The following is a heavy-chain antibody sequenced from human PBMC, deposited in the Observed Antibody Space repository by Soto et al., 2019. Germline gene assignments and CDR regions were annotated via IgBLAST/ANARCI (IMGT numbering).Heavy chain of an antibody. CDR2: INGGNGNT. CDR1: GYTFTGHY. Sequence: ASVKVSCKASGYTFTGHYMHWVRQAPGQGLEWMGWINGGNGNTKYSQKFRDRVTITRDASASTGYMELSSLRSEDTAVYYCARGKGMEENYYYYGMDVWGQGTTVTVSS. V-gene: IGHV1-3*01. D-gene: IGHD1-1*01. J-gene: IGHJ6*02. CDR3: ARGKGMEENYYYYGMDV.